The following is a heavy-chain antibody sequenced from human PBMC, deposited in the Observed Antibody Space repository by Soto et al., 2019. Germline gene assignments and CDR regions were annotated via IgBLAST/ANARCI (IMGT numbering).Heavy chain of an antibody. CDR2: IIPIFGTA. V-gene: IGHV1-69*13. CDR1: GCTFSSYA. D-gene: IGHD3-22*01. Sequence: ASVKVSCKASGCTFSSYAISWVRQAPGQGLEWMGGIIPIFGTANYAQKFQGRVTITADESKSTAYMELSSLRSEDTAVYYCARDSPLGEVVKDYYDSSGSPANGAFDWWGQRTMVTGSS. J-gene: IGHJ4*03. CDR3: ARDSPLGEVVKDYYDSSGSPANGAFDW.